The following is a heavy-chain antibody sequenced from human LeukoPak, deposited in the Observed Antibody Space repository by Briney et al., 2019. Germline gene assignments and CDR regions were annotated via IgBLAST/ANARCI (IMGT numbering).Heavy chain of an antibody. CDR2: IWFDGNNK. CDR1: GFTFSSYG. Sequence: PGGSLRLSCAASGFTFSSYGMHWVRQAPGKGLEWVAVIWFDGNNKYYTDSVKGRLTISRDNSKNTLYLQMNSLRAEDTAIYYCAKDLSPYYYDSSGHYIPHDAFDIWGRGTMVTVSS. J-gene: IGHJ3*02. V-gene: IGHV3-33*06. CDR3: AKDLSPYYYDSSGHYIPHDAFDI. D-gene: IGHD3-22*01.